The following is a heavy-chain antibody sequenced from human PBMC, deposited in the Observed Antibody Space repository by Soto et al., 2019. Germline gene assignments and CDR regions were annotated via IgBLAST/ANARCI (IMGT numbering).Heavy chain of an antibody. CDR2: INPNSGAT. V-gene: IGHV1-2*04. D-gene: IGHD3-10*01. CDR1: GYTFIDYY. CDR3: ASGMGSQSY. J-gene: IGHJ4*02. Sequence: QVQLVQSGAEVKKPGASVKVSCKASGYTFIDYYIYWVRQAPGQGLEWMGWINPNSGATNYAQKFQDWVTMTRDTSISTAYMELRRLKSGDTAVYYCASGMGSQSYWGQGTLVTVSS.